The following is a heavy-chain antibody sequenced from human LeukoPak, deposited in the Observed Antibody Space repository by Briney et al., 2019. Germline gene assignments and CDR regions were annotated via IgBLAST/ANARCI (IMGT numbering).Heavy chain of an antibody. CDR2: INPNSGST. D-gene: IGHD3-16*01. J-gene: IGHJ5*02. V-gene: IGHV1-2*02. CDR1: GYTFIGYY. Sequence: ASVKVSCKASGYTFIGYYMHWVRQAPGQGLEWMGWINPNSGSTNYAQKFQGRVTMTRDTSSSTAYMELSRLRVDDTAVYYCVRDDYVWGSSRITWFDPWGQGTLVTVSS. CDR3: VRDDYVWGSSRITWFDP.